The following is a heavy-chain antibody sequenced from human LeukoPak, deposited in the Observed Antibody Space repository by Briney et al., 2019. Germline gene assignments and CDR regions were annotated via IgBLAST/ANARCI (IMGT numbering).Heavy chain of an antibody. D-gene: IGHD3-22*01. Sequence: GGSLRLSCAASGFPFSAYSMNWVRRAPGKGLEWVSSIGGSSAYVYYADSVKGRFTVSRDNAKNSLYLQMSSLRAEDTAVYYCAKAYYDSSGYSYYFDYWGQGTPVTVSS. CDR1: GFPFSAYS. CDR3: AKAYYDSSGYSYYFDY. V-gene: IGHV3-21*01. J-gene: IGHJ4*02. CDR2: IGGSSAYV.